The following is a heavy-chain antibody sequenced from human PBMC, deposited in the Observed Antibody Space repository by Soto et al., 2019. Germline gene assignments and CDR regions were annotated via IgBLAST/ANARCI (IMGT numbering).Heavy chain of an antibody. D-gene: IGHD3-22*01. Sequence: PGKSLKISCKGSGYSFTSYWIGWVRQMPGKGLEWMGIIYPGDSDTRYSPSFQGQVTISADKSISTAYLRWSNLKASDTAIYYCATGYYEASGLPSYFDYWGQGILVTVS. CDR2: IYPGDSDT. V-gene: IGHV5-51*01. J-gene: IGHJ4*02. CDR1: GYSFTSYW. CDR3: ATGYYEASGLPSYFDY.